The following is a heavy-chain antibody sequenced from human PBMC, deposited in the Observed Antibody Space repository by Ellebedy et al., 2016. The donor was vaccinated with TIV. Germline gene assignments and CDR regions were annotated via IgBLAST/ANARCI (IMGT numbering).Heavy chain of an antibody. J-gene: IGHJ4*02. V-gene: IGHV2-70*04. D-gene: IGHD3-22*01. CDR3: ARTHDDSAYYSFDY. Sequence: SGPTLVKPTQTVTLTCTFSGFSLSTRGMRVSWLRQPPGKALEWLARIDWEDDKFYNTFLKTRLTISKDTSKNQVVLTVTNMDPVDTATYYCARTHDDSAYYSFDYWGQGTLVTVSS. CDR2: IDWEDDK. CDR1: GFSLSTRGMR.